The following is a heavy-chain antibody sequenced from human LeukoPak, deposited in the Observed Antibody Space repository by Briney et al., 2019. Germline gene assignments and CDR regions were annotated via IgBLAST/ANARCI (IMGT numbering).Heavy chain of an antibody. CDR1: GFTVSSNY. V-gene: IGHV3-53*01. Sequence: GGSLRLSCAASGFTVSSNYVSWVRQAPGQGLEWVSVIYSGGSTYYADSVKGRFTISRDNSKNTLYLQMNSLRAEDTAVYYCARGNEVTSLDYWGQGTLVTVSS. J-gene: IGHJ4*02. D-gene: IGHD2-21*02. CDR2: IYSGGST. CDR3: ARGNEVTSLDY.